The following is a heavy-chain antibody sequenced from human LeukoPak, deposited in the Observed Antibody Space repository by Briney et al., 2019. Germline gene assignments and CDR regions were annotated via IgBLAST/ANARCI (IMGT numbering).Heavy chain of an antibody. CDR1: GYTFTSYG. Sequence: ASVKVSCKASGYTFTSYGISWVRQAPGQGLEWMGWISAYNGNTNYAQKLQGRVTMTTDTSTSTAYMGLRSLRSDDTAVYYCARDLTPYDAFDIWGQGTMVTVSS. J-gene: IGHJ3*02. CDR2: ISAYNGNT. CDR3: ARDLTPYDAFDI. V-gene: IGHV1-18*01. D-gene: IGHD3-16*01.